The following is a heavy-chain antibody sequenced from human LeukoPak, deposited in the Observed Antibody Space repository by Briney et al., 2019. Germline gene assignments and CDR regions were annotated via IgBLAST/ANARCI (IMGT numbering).Heavy chain of an antibody. D-gene: IGHD2-15*01. CDR1: GGSTSSSSSD. J-gene: IGHJ4*02. CDR3: ASYVVVVAATGY. V-gene: IGHV4-39*01. CDR2: IYYSGTT. Sequence: PPETLSPTCTLSGGSTSSSSSDWGWLRQPPGKGREWIGSIYYSGTTYYKPSLKSRVTISVDTSKNQFSLKLSSVTAADTAVYYCASYVVVVAATGYWGQGTLVTVSS.